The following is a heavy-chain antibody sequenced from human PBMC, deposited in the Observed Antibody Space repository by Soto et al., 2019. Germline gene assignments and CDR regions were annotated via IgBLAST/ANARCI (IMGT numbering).Heavy chain of an antibody. V-gene: IGHV1-3*05. CDR2: INAGNGNT. Sequence: QVQLVQSGAEEKKPGASVKVSCKASGYTFTGYAMHWVRQAPGQRLEWMGWINAGNGNTKYSQKFQGRVTITRDTSASTAYMELSSLRPEDRAVYYCARAVAVPADFDYWGQGALVTVSS. CDR1: GYTFTGYA. D-gene: IGHD6-19*01. J-gene: IGHJ4*02. CDR3: ARAVAVPADFDY.